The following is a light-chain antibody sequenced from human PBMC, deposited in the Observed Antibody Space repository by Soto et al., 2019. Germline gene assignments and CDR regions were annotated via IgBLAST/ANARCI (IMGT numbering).Light chain of an antibody. CDR1: QSISMR. J-gene: IGKJ1*01. CDR2: DAS. V-gene: IGKV1-5*01. CDR3: QQYNSHSQT. Sequence: DIQMTQSPSTVSESVGDRATITCRASQSISMRLAWYQQRPGKAPKVLIYDASNLQSGVPSRFSGSGSGTQFILTISSLQPDDFATYYCQQYNSHSQTFGQGTKVEI.